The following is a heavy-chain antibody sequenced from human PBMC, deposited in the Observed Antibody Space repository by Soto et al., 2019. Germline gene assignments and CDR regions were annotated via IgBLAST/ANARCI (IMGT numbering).Heavy chain of an antibody. J-gene: IGHJ4*02. V-gene: IGHV3-23*01. D-gene: IGHD4-17*01. CDR1: GFSFSNYA. Sequence: EVQLLESGGGLVQPGGSLRLSCEASGFSFSNYALSWVRQSPGKGLEWVSTFSAGGRAYYADSVKGRFTIAKDTSKNTLHLQASSLRAEDTAVYYCAKELLPEHYGDTLFDYWGQGTRVTVSS. CDR2: FSAGGRA. CDR3: AKELLPEHYGDTLFDY.